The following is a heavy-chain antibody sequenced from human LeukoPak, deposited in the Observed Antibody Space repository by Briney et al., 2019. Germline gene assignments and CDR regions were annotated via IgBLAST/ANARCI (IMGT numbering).Heavy chain of an antibody. V-gene: IGHV1-46*01. Sequence: GASVKVSCKASGYTFTSNYIHWARQAPGQGLEWMGMIYPRDGSTSYAQKFQGRVTVTRDTSTSTVHMELSGLRSEDTAVYYCARDQEGFDYWGRGTLVTVSS. CDR1: GYTFTSNY. J-gene: IGHJ4*02. CDR3: ARDQEGFDY. CDR2: IYPRDGST.